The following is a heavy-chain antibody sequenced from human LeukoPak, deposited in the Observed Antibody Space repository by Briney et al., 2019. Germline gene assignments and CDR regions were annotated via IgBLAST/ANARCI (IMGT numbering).Heavy chain of an antibody. CDR1: AFIVSSYY. CDR3: ARDYGGATRGWFDP. V-gene: IGHV3-66*03. J-gene: IGHJ5*02. Sequence: GGSLRLSCAASAFIVSSYYMSWVRQAPGKGLEWVSVIYSTGSTYYADSVKGRFTISRDNSKNTLYLQMSSLRTEDTAVYYCARDYGGATRGWFDPWGQRTLVTVSS. CDR2: IYSTGST. D-gene: IGHD4-23*01.